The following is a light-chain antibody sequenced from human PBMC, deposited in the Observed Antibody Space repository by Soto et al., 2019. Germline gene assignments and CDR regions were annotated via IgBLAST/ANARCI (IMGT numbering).Light chain of an antibody. CDR2: AAS. CDR1: QDIRSE. Sequence: AIQMTQSTSSLSASVGDRVTITCRASQDIRSELGWYQQKPGKAPNLLIYAASTLQSGVPSRFSGSGSGTDFTLTISSLQPEDFATYYCLHDYNYPRTFGQGTQVDIK. CDR3: LHDYNYPRT. J-gene: IGKJ1*01. V-gene: IGKV1-6*01.